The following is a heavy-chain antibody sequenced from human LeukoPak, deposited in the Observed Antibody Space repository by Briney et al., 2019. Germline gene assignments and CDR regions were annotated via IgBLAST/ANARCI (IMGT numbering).Heavy chain of an antibody. J-gene: IGHJ4*02. D-gene: IGHD5-12*01. Sequence: SQTLSLTCTVSGGSVSSGDYYWSWIRQPPGKGLEWIGYIYYSGSTYYNPSLKSRVTISVDTSKNQFSLKLSSVTAADTAVYYCVREAGIAATTTSFDYWGQGTLVTVSS. CDR3: VREAGIAATTTSFDY. V-gene: IGHV4-30-4*01. CDR1: GGSVSSGDYY. CDR2: IYYSGST.